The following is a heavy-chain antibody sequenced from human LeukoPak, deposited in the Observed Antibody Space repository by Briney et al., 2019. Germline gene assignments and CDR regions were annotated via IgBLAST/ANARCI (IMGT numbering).Heavy chain of an antibody. J-gene: IGHJ6*03. V-gene: IGHV1-18*04. CDR2: ISAYNGNT. CDR3: ARDSDYYDSSGYGVPYYYMDV. Sequence: GASVKVSCKASGYTFTGYYMHWVRQAPGQGLEWMGWISAYNGNTNYAQKLQGRVTMTTDTSTSTAYMELSRLRSDDTAVYYCARDSDYYDSSGYGVPYYYMDVWGKGTTVTVSS. CDR1: GYTFTGYY. D-gene: IGHD3-22*01.